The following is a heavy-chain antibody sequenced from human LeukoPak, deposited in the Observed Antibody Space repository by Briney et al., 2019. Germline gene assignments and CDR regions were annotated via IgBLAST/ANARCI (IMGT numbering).Heavy chain of an antibody. CDR2: IYPGDSDT. CDR1: GYSFTSYW. V-gene: IGHV5-51*01. Sequence: GESLKISCKGSGYSFTSYWIGWVRQMPGKGLEWMGIIYPGDSDTRYSPSFQGQVTISADKSISTAYLQWSSLKASDTAMYHCARSKAYCGGDCYSPFDYWGQGTLVTVSS. CDR3: ARSKAYCGGDCYSPFDY. D-gene: IGHD2-21*02. J-gene: IGHJ4*02.